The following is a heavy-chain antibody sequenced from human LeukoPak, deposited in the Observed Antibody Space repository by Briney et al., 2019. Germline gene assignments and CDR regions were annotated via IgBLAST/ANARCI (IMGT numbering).Heavy chain of an antibody. Sequence: GGSLRLSCAASGFTFSSYSMNWVRQAPGKGLEWVSSISSSSSYVYYADSVRGRFTISRDNSKNTLSLQMNSLRAEDTAIYYCAKNGDRGAYCSGGSCYPYYYYMDVWGKGTTVTISS. J-gene: IGHJ6*03. CDR3: AKNGDRGAYCSGGSCYPYYYYMDV. CDR1: GFTFSSYS. CDR2: ISSSSSYV. V-gene: IGHV3-21*04. D-gene: IGHD2-15*01.